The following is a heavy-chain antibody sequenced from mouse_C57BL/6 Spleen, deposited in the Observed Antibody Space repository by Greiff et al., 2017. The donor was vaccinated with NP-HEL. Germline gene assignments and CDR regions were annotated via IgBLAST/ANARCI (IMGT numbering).Heavy chain of an antibody. CDR2: ISNGGGST. CDR1: GFTFSDYY. J-gene: IGHJ4*01. CDR3: ARRDTTVVDYYAMDY. D-gene: IGHD1-1*01. V-gene: IGHV5-12*01. Sequence: EVMLVESGGGLVQPGGSLKLSCAASGFTFSDYYMYWVRQTPEKRLEWVAYISNGGGSTYYPDTVKGRFTISRDNATNTLYLQMSRLKSEDTAMYYCARRDTTVVDYYAMDYWGQGTSVTVSS.